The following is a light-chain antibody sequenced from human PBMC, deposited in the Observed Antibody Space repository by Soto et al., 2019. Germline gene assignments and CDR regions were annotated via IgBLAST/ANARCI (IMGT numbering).Light chain of an antibody. J-gene: IGKJ1*01. CDR1: QSVSSY. V-gene: IGKV3-15*01. CDR2: DAS. CDR3: QQYDDWPET. Sequence: EKVMTQSPATLSVSPGERATLSCRASQSVSSYLAWYQQKPGQAPRLLIYDASTRATGVPARFSGSGSGPEFTLTIRSLQSEDLAVYYCQQYDDWPETFGQGTKVEIK.